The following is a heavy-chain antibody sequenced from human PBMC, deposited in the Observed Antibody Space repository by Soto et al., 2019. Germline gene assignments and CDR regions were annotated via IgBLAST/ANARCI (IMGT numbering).Heavy chain of an antibody. CDR2: IWYDGSNK. CDR3: AREIWSTVTNRWFDP. CDR1: GFTFSSYG. D-gene: IGHD4-17*01. Sequence: GGSLRLSCAASGFTFSSYGMHWVRQAPGKGLEWVAVIWYDGSNKYYADSVKGRFTISRDNSKNTLYLQMNSLRAEDTAVYYCAREIWSTVTNRWFDPWGQGTLVTVSS. V-gene: IGHV3-33*01. J-gene: IGHJ5*02.